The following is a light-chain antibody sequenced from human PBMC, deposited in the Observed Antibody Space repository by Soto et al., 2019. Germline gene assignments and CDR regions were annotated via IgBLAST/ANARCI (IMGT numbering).Light chain of an antibody. J-gene: IGKJ1*01. V-gene: IGKV3-20*01. Sequence: EIVLTQSPGTLSLSPGERATLSCRASRSVSSTYLAWYQQKFGQAPRLLIYDASSRATGIPDRFSGSGSGTDFTLTISRLEPEDFAVYYCQQHGSSPRTFGQGTKVDIK. CDR1: RSVSSTY. CDR3: QQHGSSPRT. CDR2: DAS.